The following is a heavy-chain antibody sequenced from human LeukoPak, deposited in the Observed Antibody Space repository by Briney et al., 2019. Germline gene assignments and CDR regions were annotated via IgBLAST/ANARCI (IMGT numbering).Heavy chain of an antibody. CDR2: INHSGST. V-gene: IGHV4-34*01. Sequence: PSETLSLTCAVYGGSFSGYYRSWIRQPPGKGLEWIGEINHSGSTNYNPSLKSRVTISVDTSKNQFSLKLSSVTAADTAVYYCARHRLRGSGSYPWFDPWGQGTLVTVSS. J-gene: IGHJ5*02. D-gene: IGHD3-10*01. CDR3: ARHRLRGSGSYPWFDP. CDR1: GGSFSGYY.